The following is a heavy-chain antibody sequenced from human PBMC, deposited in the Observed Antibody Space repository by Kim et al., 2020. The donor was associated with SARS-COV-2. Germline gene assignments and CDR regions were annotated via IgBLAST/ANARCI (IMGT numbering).Heavy chain of an antibody. CDR2: INRNGEGS. V-gene: IGHV3-64*04. J-gene: IGHJ4*02. D-gene: IGHD4-17*01. Sequence: GGSLRLSCSASGFTFSDSAIHWVRQAPGKGLEYVSSINRNGEGSFYADSVEGRFTISRDNSNNTLYLQMNSLRLEDTSVYFCVRDGRDYGAVHWGQGILVIVSS. CDR1: GFTFSDSA. CDR3: VRDGRDYGAVH.